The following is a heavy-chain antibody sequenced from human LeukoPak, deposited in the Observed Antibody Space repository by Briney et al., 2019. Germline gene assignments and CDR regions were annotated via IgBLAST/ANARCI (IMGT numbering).Heavy chain of an antibody. CDR3: ARDPRDIVVVPAAMGAWFDP. D-gene: IGHD2-2*01. J-gene: IGHJ5*02. V-gene: IGHV4-39*07. Sequence: SETLSLTCTVSGGSISSSSYYWGWIRQPPGKGLEWIGSIYYSGSTYYNPSLKSRVTISVDTSKNQFSLKLSSVTAADTAVYYCARDPRDIVVVPAAMGAWFDPWGQGTLVTVSS. CDR1: GGSISSSSYY. CDR2: IYYSGST.